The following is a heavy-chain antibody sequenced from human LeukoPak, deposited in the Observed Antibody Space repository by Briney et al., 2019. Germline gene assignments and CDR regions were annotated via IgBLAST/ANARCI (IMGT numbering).Heavy chain of an antibody. CDR2: IKPDGSET. V-gene: IGHV3-7*01. Sequence: PGGSLRLSCAGSGFSLSTNWMSRFRQAPGKGLEWVAHIKPDGSETYYVDPVKGRFTISRDNAWNSVHLQMYSLRPEDTAIYYCATMVSVAGDSWGQGTLVTVSS. CDR1: GFSLSTNW. CDR3: ATMVSVAGDS. J-gene: IGHJ5*01. D-gene: IGHD6-19*01.